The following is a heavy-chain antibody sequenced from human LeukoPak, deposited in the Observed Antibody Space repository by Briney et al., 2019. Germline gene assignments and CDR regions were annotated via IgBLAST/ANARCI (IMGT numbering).Heavy chain of an antibody. CDR3: ARESDSSGYYYYYFDY. V-gene: IGHV3-21*04. CDR2: ISSSSSYI. CDR1: GFTFSSYS. J-gene: IGHJ4*02. D-gene: IGHD3-22*01. Sequence: GGSLRLSCAASGFTFSSYSMNWVRQAPGKGLEWVSSISSSSSYIYYADSVKGRFTISRDNAKNSLYLQMNSLRAEDTAVYYCARESDSSGYYYYYFDYWGQGTLVTVSS.